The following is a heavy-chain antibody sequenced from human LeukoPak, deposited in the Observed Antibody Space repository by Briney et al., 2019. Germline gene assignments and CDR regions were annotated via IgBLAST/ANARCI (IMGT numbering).Heavy chain of an antibody. D-gene: IGHD3-10*01. J-gene: IGHJ4*02. Sequence: GRSLRLSCAASGFTFSSYAMHWVRQAPGKGLEWVAVISYDGSNKYYADSVKGRFTISRDNSKNTLYLQMNSLRAEDTAVYYCTRDGDGSGSYPLNSWGQGTLVTVSS. CDR1: GFTFSSYA. CDR2: ISYDGSNK. V-gene: IGHV3-30*04. CDR3: TRDGDGSGSYPLNS.